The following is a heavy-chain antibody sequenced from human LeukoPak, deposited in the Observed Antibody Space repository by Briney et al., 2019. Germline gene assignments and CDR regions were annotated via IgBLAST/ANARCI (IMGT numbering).Heavy chain of an antibody. Sequence: PGGSLRLSCAASGFTFSTYTMNWVRQAPGKGLEWVSTVSDSSDAHYPDSVKGRFTISRDNARNSLYLQMNSLRDEDTAVYYCARDGLHTAHFDYWGQGTLVTVSS. V-gene: IGHV3-48*02. D-gene: IGHD5-18*01. J-gene: IGHJ4*02. CDR1: GFTFSTYT. CDR2: VSDSSDA. CDR3: ARDGLHTAHFDY.